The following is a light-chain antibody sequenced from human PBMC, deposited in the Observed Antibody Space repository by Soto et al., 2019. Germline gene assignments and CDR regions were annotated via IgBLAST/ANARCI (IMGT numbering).Light chain of an antibody. V-gene: IGKV1-39*01. J-gene: IGKJ4*01. CDR3: QQSYSTPRT. CDR2: AAS. CDR1: QSISSS. Sequence: DIQMTQFPSSLSASVGDRVTITCRASQSISSSLNWYQQKPGKAPNLLVSAASNLQTGVPSRFSGSGSGTDFTLTISSLQPEDFATYYCQQSYSTPRTFGGGTKGDIK.